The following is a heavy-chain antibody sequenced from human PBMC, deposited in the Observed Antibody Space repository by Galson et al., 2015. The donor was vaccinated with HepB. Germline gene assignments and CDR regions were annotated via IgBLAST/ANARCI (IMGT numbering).Heavy chain of an antibody. J-gene: IGHJ5*02. CDR3: ARHTLRYCTNGVCYGWFDP. CDR2: IDPSDSYT. CDR1: VYSFTSYW. V-gene: IGHV5-10-1*01. Sequence: QSGAEVKKPGESLRISCKGSVYSFTSYWISWVRQMPGKGLEWMGRIDPSDSYTNYSPSFQGHVTISADKSISTAYLQWSSLKASDTAMYYCARHTLRYCTNGVCYGWFDPWGQGTLVTVSS. D-gene: IGHD2-8*01.